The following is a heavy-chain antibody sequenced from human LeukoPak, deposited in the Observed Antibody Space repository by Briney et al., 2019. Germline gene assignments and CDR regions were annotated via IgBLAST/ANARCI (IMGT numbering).Heavy chain of an antibody. D-gene: IGHD3-10*01. CDR2: IYHSGST. V-gene: IGHV4-30-2*01. J-gene: IGHJ4*02. CDR1: GGSISSGGYS. CDR3: ASHTMVREGFDY. Sequence: SQTLSLTCAVSGGSISSGGYSWSWIRQPPGKGLEWIGYIYHSGSTYYNPSLKSRVTISVDRSKNQFSLKLSSVTAADTAVYYCASHTMVREGFDYWGQGTLVTVSS.